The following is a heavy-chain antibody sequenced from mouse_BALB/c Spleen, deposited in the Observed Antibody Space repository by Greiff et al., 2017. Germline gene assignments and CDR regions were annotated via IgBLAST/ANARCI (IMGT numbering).Heavy chain of an antibody. J-gene: IGHJ4*01. CDR1: GYTFTSYW. D-gene: IGHD4-1*01. CDR3: ARSRWDDYAMDY. V-gene: IGHV1S81*02. CDR2: INPSNGRT. Sequence: VQLQQPGAELVKPGASVKLSCKASGYTFTSYWMHWVKQRPGQGLEWIGEINPSNGRTNYNEKFKSKATLTVDKSSSTAYMQLSSLTSEDSAVYDCARSRWDDYAMDYWGQGTSVTVSA.